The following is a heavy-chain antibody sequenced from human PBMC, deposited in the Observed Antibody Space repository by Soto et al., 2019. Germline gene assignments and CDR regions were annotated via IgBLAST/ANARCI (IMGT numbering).Heavy chain of an antibody. D-gene: IGHD6-19*01. V-gene: IGHV3-21*01. CDR3: AREIGPYSSGSYFDY. CDR2: ISSSSSYI. J-gene: IGHJ4*02. Sequence: VGSLRLSCAASGFTFSSYSMNRVRQAPGKGLEWVSSISSSSSYIYYADSVKGRFTISRDNAKNSLYLQMNSLRAEDTAVYYCAREIGPYSSGSYFDYWGQGTLVTVSS. CDR1: GFTFSSYS.